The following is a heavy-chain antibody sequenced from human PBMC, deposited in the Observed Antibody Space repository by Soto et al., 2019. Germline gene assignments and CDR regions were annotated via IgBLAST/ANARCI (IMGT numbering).Heavy chain of an antibody. V-gene: IGHV3-48*03. CDR3: ARGAPSDDHWSGYSHGMDV. Sequence: GGSLRLSCAASGFTFSIYEMNWVRQAPGKGLEWVSYISVSGSTTYYADSVKGRFTISRDNAKNSLYLQMNSLRAEDTAVYYCARGAPSDDHWSGYSHGMDVWGQGTTVTVSS. D-gene: IGHD3-3*01. CDR1: GFTFSIYE. CDR2: ISVSGSTT. J-gene: IGHJ6*02.